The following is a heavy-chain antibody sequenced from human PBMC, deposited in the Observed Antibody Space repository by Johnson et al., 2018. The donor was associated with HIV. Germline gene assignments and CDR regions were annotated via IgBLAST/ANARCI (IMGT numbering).Heavy chain of an antibody. Sequence: QVHLVESGGGVVRPGESLGLSCAASEFTFSSHAMHWVRQAPGKGLEWVTFISNDGSNKYYADSVRGRFTISRDNSKNTLYLQMNSLRAEDTAVYYCAREGEGYSSSWYDAFDIWGQGTMVTVSS. CDR3: AREGEGYSSSWYDAFDI. D-gene: IGHD6-13*01. V-gene: IGHV3-30*04. CDR1: EFTFSSHA. CDR2: ISNDGSNK. J-gene: IGHJ3*02.